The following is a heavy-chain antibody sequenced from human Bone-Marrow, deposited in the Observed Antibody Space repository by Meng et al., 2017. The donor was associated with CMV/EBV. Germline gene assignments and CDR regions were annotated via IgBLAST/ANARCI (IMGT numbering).Heavy chain of an antibody. V-gene: IGHV4-4*07. J-gene: IGHJ4*02. CDR3: ARASCGGDCYGY. D-gene: IGHD2-21*01. CDR2: IDTSGST. CDR1: GGSISSYY. Sequence: CAVAGGSISSYYWSWIRQPAGKGLEWIGRIDTSGSTNYNPSLKSRVTMAVDTSKNQSSLKLSSGTAADTAVYYCARASCGGDCYGYWGQGTLVTVSS.